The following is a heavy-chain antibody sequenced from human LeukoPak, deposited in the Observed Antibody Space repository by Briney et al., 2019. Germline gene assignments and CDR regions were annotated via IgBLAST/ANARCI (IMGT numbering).Heavy chain of an antibody. Sequence: PGGSLRLSCAASGFTFSSYGMHWVRQAPGKGLEWVAVIWYDGSNKYYADSVKGRFTISRDNSKNTLYLQMNSLRAEDTAVYYCARDPTLYYYDSSGPFDYWGQGTLVTVSS. V-gene: IGHV3-33*01. CDR1: GFTFSSYG. CDR3: ARDPTLYYYDSSGPFDY. D-gene: IGHD3-22*01. CDR2: IWYDGSNK. J-gene: IGHJ4*02.